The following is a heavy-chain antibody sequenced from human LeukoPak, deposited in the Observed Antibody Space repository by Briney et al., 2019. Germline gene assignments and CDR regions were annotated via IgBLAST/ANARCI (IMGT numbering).Heavy chain of an antibody. Sequence: NHGESLKISCKGSGYSFASYLIAWVRQMPGKGLEWMGIIYPGDSDTRYSPSFQGQVTISADKSISTAYLQWSSLKASDTAIYYCARQWGDCSSTSCYSAYWGQGTLVTVSS. CDR2: IYPGDSDT. D-gene: IGHD2-2*01. V-gene: IGHV5-51*01. CDR3: ARQWGDCSSTSCYSAY. CDR1: GYSFASYL. J-gene: IGHJ4*02.